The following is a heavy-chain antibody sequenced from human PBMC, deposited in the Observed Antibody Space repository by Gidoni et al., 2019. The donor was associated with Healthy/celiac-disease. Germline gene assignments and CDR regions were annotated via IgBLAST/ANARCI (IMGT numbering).Heavy chain of an antibody. Sequence: EVQLVESGGGLVKPGGSLRLSCAASGFTFSSYSMNWFRQAPGKGLEWVSSISNSSSYRYYADAVKGRFTISRDNAKNSLYLQMNSLRAEDTAVYYCARSPPEYEEQLVFVGEYYYGMDVWGQGTTVTVSS. CDR1: GFTFSSYS. D-gene: IGHD6-13*01. V-gene: IGHV3-21*01. CDR2: ISNSSSYR. CDR3: ARSPPEYEEQLVFVGEYYYGMDV. J-gene: IGHJ6*02.